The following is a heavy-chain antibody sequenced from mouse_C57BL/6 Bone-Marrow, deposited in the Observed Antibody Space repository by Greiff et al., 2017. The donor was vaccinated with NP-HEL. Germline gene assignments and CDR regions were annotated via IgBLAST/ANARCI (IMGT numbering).Heavy chain of an antibody. V-gene: IGHV5-12*01. Sequence: EVQLVESGGGLVQPGGSLKLSCAASGFTFSDYYMYWVRQTPEKRLEWVAYISNGGGSTYYPDTVKGRFTISRDNAKNTLYRQMSRLKSEDTAMYYCARHSDYYGSGGAMDYWGQGTSVTVSS. CDR3: ARHSDYYGSGGAMDY. CDR2: ISNGGGST. J-gene: IGHJ4*01. D-gene: IGHD1-1*01. CDR1: GFTFSDYY.